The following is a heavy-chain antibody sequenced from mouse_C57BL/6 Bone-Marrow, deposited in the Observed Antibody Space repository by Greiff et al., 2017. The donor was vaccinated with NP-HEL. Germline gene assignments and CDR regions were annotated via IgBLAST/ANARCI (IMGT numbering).Heavy chain of an antibody. CDR1: GFTFTDYY. V-gene: IGHV7-3*01. CDR2: IRNKANGYTT. CDR3: ARHYYGSSRYYFDY. D-gene: IGHD1-1*01. Sequence: EVKVVESGGGLVQPGGSLSLSCAASGFTFTDYYMSWVRQPPGKALEWLGFIRNKANGYTTEYSASVKGRFTISRDNSQSILYLQMNALRAEDSATYYCARHYYGSSRYYFDYWGQGTTLTVSS. J-gene: IGHJ2*01.